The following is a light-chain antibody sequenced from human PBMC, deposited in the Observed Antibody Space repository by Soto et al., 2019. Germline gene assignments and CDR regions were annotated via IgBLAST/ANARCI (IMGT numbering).Light chain of an antibody. V-gene: IGKV1-33*01. CDR3: QQYDNLPLT. Sequence: DIQMTQSPSSLSASVVERVTITFQASQDINNYLNWYQQKSGKAPKLLIYDASDLETGVPSRFSGSGSGTDFTFTISSLQPEDIATYYCQQYDNLPLTFGGGTKVDIK. CDR1: QDINNY. J-gene: IGKJ4*01. CDR2: DAS.